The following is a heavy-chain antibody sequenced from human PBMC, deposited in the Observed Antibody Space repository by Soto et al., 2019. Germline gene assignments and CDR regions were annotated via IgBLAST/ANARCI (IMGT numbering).Heavy chain of an antibody. D-gene: IGHD2-15*01. CDR2: IWHDGSNK. J-gene: IGHJ3*02. Sequence: QPGGSLRLSCAASGLTFSSYGMHWVRQAPGKGLEWVAVIWHDGSNKDYVDSVKGRFNISRDNSKNTLYLQMNSLRADDTAVYYCAREHQDGGYCSGGNCYSIWDAFNIWGQGTMVTVSS. CDR3: AREHQDGGYCSGGNCYSIWDAFNI. CDR1: GLTFSSYG. V-gene: IGHV3-33*01.